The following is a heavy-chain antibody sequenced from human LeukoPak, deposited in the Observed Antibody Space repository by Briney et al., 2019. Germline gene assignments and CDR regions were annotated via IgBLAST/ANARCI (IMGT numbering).Heavy chain of an antibody. CDR1: GGTFSSYA. J-gene: IGHJ3*02. D-gene: IGHD3-22*01. V-gene: IGHV1-69*06. Sequence: GASVKVSCKASGGTFSSYAISWVRQAPGQGLEWMGGIIPIFGTANYAQKFQGRVTITADKSTSTAYMELSSLRSEDTAVYYCARDYYDSSGYSRPSHAFDIWGQGTMVTVSS. CDR3: ARDYYDSSGYSRPSHAFDI. CDR2: IIPIFGTA.